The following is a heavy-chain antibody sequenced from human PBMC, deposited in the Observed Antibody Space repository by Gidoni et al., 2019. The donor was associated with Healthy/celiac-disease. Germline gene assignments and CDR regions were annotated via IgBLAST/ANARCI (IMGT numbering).Heavy chain of an antibody. J-gene: IGHJ4*02. CDR2: IYHSGRT. D-gene: IGHD6-13*01. CDR3: ARGHSSSWYITPGGEDYFDY. Sequence: QVQLQESGPGLVKPSGTLSLTCAVSGGSIRSSNWMSWVRQPPGKGLEWIGEIYHSGRTNYNPSLKSRVTISVDKSKNQFSLKLSSVTAADTAVYYCARGHSSSWYITPGGEDYFDYWGQGTLVTVSS. CDR1: GGSIRSSNW. V-gene: IGHV4-4*02.